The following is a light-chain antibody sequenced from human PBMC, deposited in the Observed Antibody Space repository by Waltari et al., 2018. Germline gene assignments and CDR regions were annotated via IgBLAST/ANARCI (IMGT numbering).Light chain of an antibody. CDR1: HSNIGDNF. CDR3: AAWDDTLSGHSV. CDR2: GND. J-gene: IGLJ1*01. V-gene: IGLV1-47*01. Sequence: QSVLTQPPSASGTPGQRVTISCSGRHSNIGDNFVYWYRQFPGTSPTLLIYGNDKRPSGVPDRFSGSKSGSSASLVISGLRSEDEADYYCAAWDDTLSGHSVFGTGTKVTVL.